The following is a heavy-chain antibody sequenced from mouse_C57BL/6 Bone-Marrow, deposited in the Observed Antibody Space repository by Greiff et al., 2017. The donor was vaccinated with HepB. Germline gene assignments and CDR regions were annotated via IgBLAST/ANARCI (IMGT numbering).Heavy chain of an antibody. J-gene: IGHJ1*03. CDR1: GYTFTSYW. D-gene: IGHD1-1*01. CDR3: ARPNYYGSSLYWYFDV. V-gene: IGHV1-69*01. CDR2: IDPPDSYT. Sequence: QVQLQQPGAELVMPGASVKLSCKASGYTFTSYWMHWVKQRPGQGLEWIGEIDPPDSYTNYNQKFKGKSTLTVDKSSSTAYMQLSSLTSEDAAVYYCARPNYYGSSLYWYFDVWGTGTTVTVSS.